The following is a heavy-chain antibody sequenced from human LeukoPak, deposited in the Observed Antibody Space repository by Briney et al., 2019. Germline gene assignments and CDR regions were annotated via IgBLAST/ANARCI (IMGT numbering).Heavy chain of an antibody. CDR1: GYTFTSYG. V-gene: IGHV1-18*01. D-gene: IGHD2-15*01. Sequence: AXVKVSCKASGYTFTSYGISWVRQAPGQGLEWMGWISAHNGNTKYAQKLQGRATMTTDTSTSTAYMELRNLRSNDTAVYYCARGYYCSGGSCYSGCFDNWGQGTLVTVSS. CDR3: ARGYYCSGGSCYSGCFDN. CDR2: ISAHNGNT. J-gene: IGHJ4*02.